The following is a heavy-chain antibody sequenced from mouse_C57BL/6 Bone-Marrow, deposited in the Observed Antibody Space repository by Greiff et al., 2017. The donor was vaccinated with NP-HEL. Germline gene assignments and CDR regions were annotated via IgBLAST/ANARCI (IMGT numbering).Heavy chain of an antibody. D-gene: IGHD1-1*01. CDR2: LCSGGSST. CDR3: ARHKYYGSSVDY. CDR1: GLTFSSYG. J-gene: IGHJ2*01. V-gene: IGHV5-6*02. Sequence: DVKLVASGGDLVKPGGSLKLSCAASGLTFSSYGMSWVRQTHDKRLEWVATLCSGGSSTYTQDSVTGRFTISRDNAKNTLYLQMSSLKSEDTAMYYCARHKYYGSSVDYWGQGTTLTVSS.